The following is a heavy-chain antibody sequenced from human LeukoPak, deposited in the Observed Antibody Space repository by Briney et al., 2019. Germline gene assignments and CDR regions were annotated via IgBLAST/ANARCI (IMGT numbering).Heavy chain of an antibody. CDR1: GFTFSNYN. Sequence: GGSLRLSCAASGFTFSNYNMNWVRQAPGKGLEWVSFISSSSSTIYYADSMKGRFTVSRDNRMNSLFLQMNSLRDEDTAVYYCARDQYYAFDFWGQGTLVTVSS. J-gene: IGHJ4*02. D-gene: IGHD2/OR15-2a*01. V-gene: IGHV3-48*02. CDR2: ISSSSSTI. CDR3: ARDQYYAFDF.